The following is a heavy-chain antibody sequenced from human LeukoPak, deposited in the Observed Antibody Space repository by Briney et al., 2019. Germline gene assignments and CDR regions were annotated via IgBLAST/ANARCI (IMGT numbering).Heavy chain of an antibody. CDR1: GGSFSGYY. CDR3: ARGRARYCSSTSCYGPYYYYGKDV. J-gene: IGHJ6*02. CDR2: INHSGST. Sequence: SETLSLTCAVYGGSFSGYYWSWIRQPPGKGLEWIGEINHSGSTNYNPSLKSRVTISVDTSKNQFSLKLSSVTAADTAVYYCARGRARYCSSTSCYGPYYYYGKDVWGQGTTVTVSS. V-gene: IGHV4-34*01. D-gene: IGHD2-2*01.